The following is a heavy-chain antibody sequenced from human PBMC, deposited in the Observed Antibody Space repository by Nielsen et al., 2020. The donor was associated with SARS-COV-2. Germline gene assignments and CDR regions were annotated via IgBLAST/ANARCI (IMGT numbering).Heavy chain of an antibody. V-gene: IGHV4-59*01. CDR2: IYYSGST. CDR3: AGDYIAVAGTYFQH. Sequence: SETLSLTCTVSGGSISSYYWSWIRQPPGKGLEWIGYIYYSGSTNYNPSLKSRVTISVDTSKNQFYLKLSSVTAADTAVYYCAGDYIAVAGTYFQHWGQGTLVTVSS. J-gene: IGHJ1*01. D-gene: IGHD6-19*01. CDR1: GGSISSYY.